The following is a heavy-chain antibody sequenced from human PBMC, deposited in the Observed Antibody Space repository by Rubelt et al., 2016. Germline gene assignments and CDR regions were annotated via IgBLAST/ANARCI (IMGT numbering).Heavy chain of an antibody. Sequence: GGGVVQPGRSLRLSCAASGFTFSSYAMHWVRQAPGKGLEWVAVISYDGSNKYYADSVKGRFTISRDNSKNTLYLQMNSLRAEDTAVYYCARDADMITFGGDHGGQGTLVTVSS. V-gene: IGHV3-30*04. CDR3: ARDADMITFGGDH. D-gene: IGHD3-16*01. CDR2: ISYDGSNK. CDR1: GFTFSSYA. J-gene: IGHJ4*02.